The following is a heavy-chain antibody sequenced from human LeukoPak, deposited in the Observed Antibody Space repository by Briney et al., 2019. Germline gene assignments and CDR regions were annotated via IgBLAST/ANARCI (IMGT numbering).Heavy chain of an antibody. J-gene: IGHJ5*02. D-gene: IGHD5-24*01. V-gene: IGHV4-34*01. CDR3: ARHAPLDGYNSNWFDP. CDR1: GGSFGGYY. Sequence: SETPSLTCAVYGGSFGGYYWSWIRQPPGKGLEWIGEINHSGSTNYNPSLKSRVTISVDTSKNQFSLKLSSVTAADTAVYYCARHAPLDGYNSNWFDPWGQGTLVTVSS. CDR2: INHSGST.